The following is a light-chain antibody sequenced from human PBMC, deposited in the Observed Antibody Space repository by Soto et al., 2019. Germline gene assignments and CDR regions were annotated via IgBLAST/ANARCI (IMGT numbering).Light chain of an antibody. V-gene: IGKV3-15*01. J-gene: IGKJ1*01. Sequence: EIVFTQSPGTLSLSPGERATLSCRASQSVSSNFLAWYQQKPGQAPRLLIYAASSRETGIPARFTGSGSGTDFTLTISSLQSEDFAFYYCQQYTYWPRTFGQGTKVDIK. CDR1: QSVSSN. CDR2: AAS. CDR3: QQYTYWPRT.